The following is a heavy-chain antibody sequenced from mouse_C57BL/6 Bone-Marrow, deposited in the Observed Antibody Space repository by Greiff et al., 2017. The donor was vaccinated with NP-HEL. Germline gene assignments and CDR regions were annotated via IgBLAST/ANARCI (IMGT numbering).Heavy chain of an antibody. V-gene: IGHV14-4*01. CDR1: GFNIKDDY. J-gene: IGHJ4*01. CDR3: TTGGSSPYAMDY. CDR2: IDPANGDT. Sequence: VQLQQSGAELVRPGASVKLSCTASGFNIKDDYMHWVKQRPEQGLEWIGWIDPANGDTEYASKFQGKATITADTSSNTAYLQLSSLTSEDTAVYYGTTGGSSPYAMDYWGQGTSVTVSS. D-gene: IGHD1-1*01.